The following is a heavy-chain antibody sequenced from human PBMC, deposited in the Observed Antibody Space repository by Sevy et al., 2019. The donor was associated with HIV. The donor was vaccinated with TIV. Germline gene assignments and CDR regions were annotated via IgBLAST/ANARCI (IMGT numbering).Heavy chain of an antibody. CDR2: FNSDSGVT. CDR1: GYIFTDYY. J-gene: IGHJ6*02. Sequence: ASVKVSCKASGYIFTDYYIHWVRQAPGQGLEWMAWFNSDSGVTNYAQRFQGEVTVTRDTSLNTAYLDLSRLKSNDTAIYFCARLTTKPTSDLYGMDVWGQGTTVTVSS. D-gene: IGHD4-17*01. V-gene: IGHV1-2*02. CDR3: ARLTTKPTSDLYGMDV.